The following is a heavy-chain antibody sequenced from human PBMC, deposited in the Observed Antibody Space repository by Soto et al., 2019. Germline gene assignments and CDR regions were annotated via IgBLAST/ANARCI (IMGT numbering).Heavy chain of an antibody. CDR1: GFTFGDYA. CDR3: TREEDGYNYGMDV. CDR2: IRSKAYGGTT. J-gene: IGHJ6*01. V-gene: IGHV3-49*03. Sequence: PGGSLSVSCTASGFTFGDYAMSWFRQAPGKGLEWVGFIRSKAYGGTTEYAASVKGRFTISRDDSKSIAYLQMNSLKTEDTAVYYCTREEDGYNYGMDVWGQGTTVTVSS.